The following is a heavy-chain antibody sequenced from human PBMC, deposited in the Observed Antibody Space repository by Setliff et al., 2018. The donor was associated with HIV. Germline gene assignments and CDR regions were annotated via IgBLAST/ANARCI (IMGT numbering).Heavy chain of an antibody. CDR1: GYKFTDYW. CDR2: IYGDGSDP. CDR3: ARPQYHQSSDAFDI. Sequence: GESLKISCKGFGYKFTDYWVGRVRQMPGEGLVWMGVIYGDGSDPRYSPSFQGQVTISVDKSINTAYLRWTSLKASDTALYYCARPQYHQSSDAFDIWGQGTMVTVSS. J-gene: IGHJ3*02. V-gene: IGHV5-51*01.